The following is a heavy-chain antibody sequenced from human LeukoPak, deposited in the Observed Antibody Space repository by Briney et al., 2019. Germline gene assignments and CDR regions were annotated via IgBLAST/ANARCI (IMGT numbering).Heavy chain of an antibody. CDR1: GGTFSSYA. CDR3: ARNQRSGSYFSWFDP. D-gene: IGHD1-26*01. J-gene: IGHJ5*02. V-gene: IGHV1-69*04. Sequence: SVKVSCKASGGTFSSYAISWVRQAPGQGLEWMGRIIPILGIANYAQKFQGRVTITADKSTSTAYMELSSLRSEDTAVYYCARNQRSGSYFSWFDPWGQGTLVTVSS. CDR2: IIPILGIA.